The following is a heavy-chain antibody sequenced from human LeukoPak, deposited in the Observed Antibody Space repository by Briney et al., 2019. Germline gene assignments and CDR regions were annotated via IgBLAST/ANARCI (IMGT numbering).Heavy chain of an antibody. D-gene: IGHD4-17*01. CDR3: AGAATVTTLKDPYFNYWFDP. V-gene: IGHV1-69*04. CDR1: VGTFSSYA. CDR2: IIPILGIA. J-gene: IGHJ5*02. Sequence: ASVKLSCKASVGTFSSYAISWVRQAPGQGLEWMGRIIPILGIANYAQKFHGRVTITADKSTRTAYMELRSLRSEDTAVYYCAGAATVTTLKDPYFNYWFDPWGQGTLVTVSS.